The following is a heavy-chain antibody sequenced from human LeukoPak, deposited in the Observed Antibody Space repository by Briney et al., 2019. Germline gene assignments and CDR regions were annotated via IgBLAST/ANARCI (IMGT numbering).Heavy chain of an antibody. V-gene: IGHV4-59*08. Sequence: SETLSPTCTVSGGSISSYYWSWIRQPPGKGLEWIGYIYYSGSTNYNPSLKSRVTISVDTSKNQFSLKLSSVTAADTAVYYCASTGDYGGSYYYYYGMDVWGQGTTVTVSS. CDR2: IYYSGST. CDR1: GGSISSYY. J-gene: IGHJ6*02. CDR3: ASTGDYGGSYYYYYGMDV. D-gene: IGHD4-17*01.